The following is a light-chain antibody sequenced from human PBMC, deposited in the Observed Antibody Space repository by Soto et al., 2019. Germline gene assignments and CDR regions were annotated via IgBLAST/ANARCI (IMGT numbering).Light chain of an antibody. J-gene: IGKJ4*01. CDR2: GAS. Sequence: ILLTQSPSTLSVSPGERATLSCKASQSISRNLAWYQQKPGQAPRLLIYGASIRAIGVPARFSGSGSGTDFTLTISSLQPEDFAFYYCQQRYSWPLTFGGGTKVDIK. CDR3: QQRYSWPLT. CDR1: QSISRN. V-gene: IGKV3-15*01.